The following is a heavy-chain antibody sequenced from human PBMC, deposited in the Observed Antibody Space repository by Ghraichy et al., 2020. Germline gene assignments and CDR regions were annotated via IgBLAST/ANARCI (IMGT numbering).Heavy chain of an antibody. Sequence: SETLSLTCTVSGGSISSYYWSWIRQPPGKGLEWIGYIYYSGSTNYNPSLKSRVTISVDTSKNQFSLKLSSVTAADTAVYYCARVAILDDFWSGYYNIGWFDPWGQGTLVTVSS. CDR2: IYYSGST. CDR1: GGSISSYY. D-gene: IGHD3-3*01. CDR3: ARVAILDDFWSGYYNIGWFDP. J-gene: IGHJ5*02. V-gene: IGHV4-59*01.